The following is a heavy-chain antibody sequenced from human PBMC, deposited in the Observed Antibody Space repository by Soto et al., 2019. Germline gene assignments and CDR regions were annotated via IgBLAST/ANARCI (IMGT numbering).Heavy chain of an antibody. D-gene: IGHD1-26*01. Sequence: ASVKVSCKXSGYTFTSYDINWVRQATGQGLEWMGWMNPNSGNTGYAQKFQGRVTMTRNTSISTAYMELSSLRSEDTAVYYCARWSTEGVGAPAWDYYGMDVWGQGTTVTVSS. V-gene: IGHV1-8*01. J-gene: IGHJ6*02. CDR3: ARWSTEGVGAPAWDYYGMDV. CDR2: MNPNSGNT. CDR1: GYTFTSYD.